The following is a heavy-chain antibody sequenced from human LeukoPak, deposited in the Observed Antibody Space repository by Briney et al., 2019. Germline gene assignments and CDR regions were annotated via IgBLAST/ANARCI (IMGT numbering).Heavy chain of an antibody. CDR1: GFTFSSYS. CDR2: ISSSSSYI. CDR3: ARAGVWSGYRDAFDI. V-gene: IGHV3-21*01. J-gene: IGHJ3*02. Sequence: GGSLRLSCAASGFTFSSYSMNWVRQAPGKGLEWVSSISSSSSYIYYADSVKGRFTISRDNAKNSLYLQMNSLRAEDTAVYYCARAGVWSGYRDAFDIWGQGTMVTVSS. D-gene: IGHD3-3*01.